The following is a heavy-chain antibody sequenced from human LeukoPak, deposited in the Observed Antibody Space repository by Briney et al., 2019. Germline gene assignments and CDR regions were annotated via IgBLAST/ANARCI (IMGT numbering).Heavy chain of an antibody. Sequence: MTGGSLRLSCAASGFTFSSYTMNWVRQAPGKGLEWVSSITSSSSYIYYADSVKGRFTISRDNAKNSLYLQMNSLRAEDTAVYYCAIHVVGVGFDYWGQGTLVTVSS. CDR1: GFTFSSYT. V-gene: IGHV3-21*01. J-gene: IGHJ4*02. D-gene: IGHD3-22*01. CDR3: AIHVVGVGFDY. CDR2: ITSSSSYI.